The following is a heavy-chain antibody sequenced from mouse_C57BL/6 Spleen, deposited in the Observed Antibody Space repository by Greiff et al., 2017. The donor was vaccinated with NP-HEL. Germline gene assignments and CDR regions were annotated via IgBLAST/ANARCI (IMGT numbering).Heavy chain of an antibody. Sequence: EVKLMESGGGLVKPGGSLKLSCAASGFTFSDYGMHWVRQAPEKGLEWVAYISSGSSTIYYADTVKGRFTISRDNAKNTLFLQMTSLRSEDTAMYYCAREVYGSSDYWGQGTTLTVSS. D-gene: IGHD1-1*01. CDR3: AREVYGSSDY. J-gene: IGHJ2*01. CDR1: GFTFSDYG. CDR2: ISSGSSTI. V-gene: IGHV5-17*01.